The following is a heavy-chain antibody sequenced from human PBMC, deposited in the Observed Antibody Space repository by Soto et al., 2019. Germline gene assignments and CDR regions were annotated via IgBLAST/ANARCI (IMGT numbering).Heavy chain of an antibody. Sequence: QVQLVQSGAEVKKPGSSVKVSCKASGGTFSSYAISWVRQAPGQGLEWMGGIIPIFGTANYAQKFQGRVTITADESTSTAYMELSSLRSDDTAVYYCARERRAVAGTDFDYWGQGTLVTVSS. D-gene: IGHD6-19*01. V-gene: IGHV1-69*12. J-gene: IGHJ4*02. CDR1: GGTFSSYA. CDR3: ARERRAVAGTDFDY. CDR2: IIPIFGTA.